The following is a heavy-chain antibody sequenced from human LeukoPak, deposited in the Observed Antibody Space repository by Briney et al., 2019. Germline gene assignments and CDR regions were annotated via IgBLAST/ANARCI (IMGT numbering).Heavy chain of an antibody. J-gene: IGHJ4*02. CDR2: INHSGST. D-gene: IGHD2-2*01. V-gene: IGHV4-30-4*08. CDR1: GGSISCGDYY. Sequence: SQTLSLTCTVSGGSISCGDYYWSWIRQPPGKGLEWIGEINHSGSTNYNPSLKSRVTISVDTSKNQFSLKLSSVTAADTAVYYCARRDWYQPLQYWGQGTLVTVSS. CDR3: ARRDWYQPLQY.